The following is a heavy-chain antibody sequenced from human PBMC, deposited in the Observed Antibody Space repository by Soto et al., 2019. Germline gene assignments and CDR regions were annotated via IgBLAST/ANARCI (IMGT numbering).Heavy chain of an antibody. Sequence: GGSLRLSCSASGFTFSSYAMHWVRQAPGKGLEYVSAISSNGGSTYYADSVKGRFTISRDNSKNTLYLQMSSLRAEDTAVYYCVKDFISSSRWFAPWGQGTLVTVSS. V-gene: IGHV3-64D*06. CDR1: GFTFSSYA. CDR3: VKDFISSSRWFAP. D-gene: IGHD6-6*01. J-gene: IGHJ5*02. CDR2: ISSNGGST.